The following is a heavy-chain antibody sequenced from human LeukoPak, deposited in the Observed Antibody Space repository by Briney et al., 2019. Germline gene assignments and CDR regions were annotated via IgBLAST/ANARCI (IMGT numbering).Heavy chain of an antibody. V-gene: IGHV3-48*03. D-gene: IGHD6-19*01. J-gene: IGHJ6*03. CDR2: ISGSGFTI. CDR1: GFTFSSYE. Sequence: GGSLRLSCAASGFTFSSYEMNWVRQAPGKGLEWVSYISGSGFTIHYADSVKGRFTISRDNAKNSLYLQMNSLRAEDTAVYYCARDSSEYYYYYMDVWGKGTTVTVSS. CDR3: ARDSSEYYYYYMDV.